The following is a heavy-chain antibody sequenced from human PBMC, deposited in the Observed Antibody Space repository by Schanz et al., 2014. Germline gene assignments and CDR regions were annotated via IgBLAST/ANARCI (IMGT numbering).Heavy chain of an antibody. CDR3: AKDTYQLLYLGAFDY. CDR2: LSSDESRK. Sequence: QVQLVESGGGVVQPGGSLRLSCAASGFTFDPYAMHWLRQSPGKGLEWVAVLSSDESRKFYADSEKGRFTISRDNSKNTLYLQMNSLRAEDTALYYCAKDTYQLLYLGAFDYWGQGTLVTVSS. J-gene: IGHJ4*02. V-gene: IGHV3-30-3*01. D-gene: IGHD2-2*02. CDR1: GFTFDPYA.